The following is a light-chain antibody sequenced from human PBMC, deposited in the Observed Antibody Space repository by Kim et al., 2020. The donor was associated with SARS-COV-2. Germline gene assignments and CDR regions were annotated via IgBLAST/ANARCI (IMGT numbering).Light chain of an antibody. Sequence: GQSITISCTGTRSDVGDYDYVSWYQQHPGKAPKVMIYDVSNRPSGVSNRFSGSKSGNTASLTISGLQIEDEADYYCSSYTTTTTLVFGGGTQLTVL. V-gene: IGLV2-14*03. CDR1: RSDVGDYDY. CDR3: SSYTTTTTLV. CDR2: DVS. J-gene: IGLJ2*01.